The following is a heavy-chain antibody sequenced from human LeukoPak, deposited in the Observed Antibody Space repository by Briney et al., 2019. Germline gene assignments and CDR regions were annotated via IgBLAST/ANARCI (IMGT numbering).Heavy chain of an antibody. CDR3: ARAWGSSSYYYYYGMDV. V-gene: IGHV1-8*01. J-gene: IGHJ6*02. D-gene: IGHD6-13*01. Sequence: GASVKVSCKGAGYTFTSYDINWVREATGQGQEWMGWMNPNSGNTGNAQQFQGRVTMTRNTSISTAYMELSSLRSEDTAVYYCARAWGSSSYYYYYGMDVWGQGTPVTVSS. CDR2: MNPNSGNT. CDR1: GYTFTSYD.